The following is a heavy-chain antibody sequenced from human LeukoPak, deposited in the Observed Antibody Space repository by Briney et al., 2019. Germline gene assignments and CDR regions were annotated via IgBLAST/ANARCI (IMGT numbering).Heavy chain of an antibody. V-gene: IGHV1-8*03. D-gene: IGHD6-6*01. CDR2: MNPNSGNT. CDR3: ARGGSSSGFDY. J-gene: IGHJ4*02. Sequence: MGWMNPNSGNTGYAQKFQGRVTITRNTSISTAYMELSSLRSEDTAVYYCARGGSSSGFDYWGQGTLVTVSS.